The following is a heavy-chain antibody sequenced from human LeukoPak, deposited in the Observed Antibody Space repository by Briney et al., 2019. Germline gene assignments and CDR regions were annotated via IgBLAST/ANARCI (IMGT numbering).Heavy chain of an antibody. Sequence: AASLKVSCKASGYTLTSYGISWVRQAPGQGLEWMGWISAYNGNTNYAQTLQGRVTMTTDTSTSTAYMDLRSLRSDDTAGYYCARLGGGWPDWVGYYYYGMDVWGQGPTVTVSS. D-gene: IGHD6-19*01. V-gene: IGHV1-18*01. J-gene: IGHJ6*02. CDR2: ISAYNGNT. CDR1: GYTLTSYG. CDR3: ARLGGGWPDWVGYYYYGMDV.